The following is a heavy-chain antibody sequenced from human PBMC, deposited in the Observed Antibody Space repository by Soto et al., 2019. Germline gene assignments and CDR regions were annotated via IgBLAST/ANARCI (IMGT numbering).Heavy chain of an antibody. J-gene: IGHJ4*02. V-gene: IGHV3-66*01. CDR3: ATERRGYSGHDY. CDR2: IYSGGST. CDR1: GFTVSSNY. Sequence: GGSLRLSCAASGFTVSSNYMSWVRQAPGKGLEWVSVIYSGGSTYYADSVKGRFTISRDNSKNTLYLQMNSLRAEDTAVYYCATERRGYSGHDYWGQGTLVTVSS. D-gene: IGHD5-12*01.